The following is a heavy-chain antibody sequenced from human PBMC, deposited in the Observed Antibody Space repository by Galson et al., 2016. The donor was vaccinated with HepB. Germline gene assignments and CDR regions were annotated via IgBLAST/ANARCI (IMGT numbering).Heavy chain of an antibody. V-gene: IGHV4-39*01. CDR3: ARQTITAAGDY. D-gene: IGHD6-13*01. CDR2: IYYSGRT. Sequence: LSLTCSVSGASVSSNSFYWAWIRQPPGKGLEWIGSIYYSGRTYNNPSLKSRVTMSVDTSKNYFSLKLTSVTAADTAVYYCARQTITAAGDYWGQGTLVTVSS. CDR1: GASVSSNSFY. J-gene: IGHJ4*02.